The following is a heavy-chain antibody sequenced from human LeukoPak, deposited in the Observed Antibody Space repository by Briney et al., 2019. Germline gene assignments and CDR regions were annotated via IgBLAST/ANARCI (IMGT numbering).Heavy chain of an antibody. CDR2: ISYDGSNK. V-gene: IGHV3-30*04. CDR3: ASWDPQLGDAFDI. Sequence: GRSLRLSCAASGFTFSSYVMHWVRQAPGKGLEWVAIISYDGSNKKYADSVKGRFTISRDNSKNTLYLQMNSLRPEDTAVYYCASWDPQLGDAFDIWGQGTMVTVSS. CDR1: GFTFSSYV. D-gene: IGHD3-16*01. J-gene: IGHJ3*02.